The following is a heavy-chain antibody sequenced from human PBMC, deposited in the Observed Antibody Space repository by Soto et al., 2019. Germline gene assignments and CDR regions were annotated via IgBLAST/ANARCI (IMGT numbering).Heavy chain of an antibody. CDR1: GAGDTFSNYG. J-gene: IGHJ4*02. Sequence: QVHLVQSRAEVKSPGSAVKVSCKVSGAGDTFSNYGLNWMRQAPGQGLEWMGGTIPAFGTANYAQKVQGRVTITADTSTTTAYMELSSLRSDDTAVYYCWRHDKTALPPLDSWGQGTLVSVSS. CDR2: TIPAFGTA. CDR3: WRHDKTALPPLDS. V-gene: IGHV1-69*06. D-gene: IGHD1-1*01.